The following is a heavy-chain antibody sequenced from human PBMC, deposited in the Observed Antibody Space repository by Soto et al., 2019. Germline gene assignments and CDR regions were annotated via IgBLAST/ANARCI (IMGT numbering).Heavy chain of an antibody. CDR3: ARDARYYDILTALDY. CDR2: ISSSSSTI. Sequence: GGSLRLSCAASGFTFSSYSMNWVRQAPGKGLEWVSYISSSSSTIYYADSVKGRFTISRDNAKNSLYLQMNSLRDEDTAVYYCARDARYYDILTALDYWGQGTLVTVSS. V-gene: IGHV3-48*02. CDR1: GFTFSSYS. D-gene: IGHD3-9*01. J-gene: IGHJ4*02.